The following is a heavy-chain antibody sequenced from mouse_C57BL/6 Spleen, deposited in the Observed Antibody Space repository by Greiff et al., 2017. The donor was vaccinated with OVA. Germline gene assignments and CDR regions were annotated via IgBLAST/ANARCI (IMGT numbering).Heavy chain of an antibody. D-gene: IGHD1-1*01. CDR1: GYTFTDYY. CDR2: INPNNGGT. CDR3: ARRAKLRYYFDY. J-gene: IGHJ2*01. V-gene: IGHV1-26*01. Sequence: EVQLQQSGPELVKPGASVKISCKASGYTFTDYYMNWVKQSHGKSLEWIGDINPNNGGTSYNQKFKGKATLTVDKSSSTAYMELRSLTSEDSAVYYCARRAKLRYYFDYWGQGTTLTVSS.